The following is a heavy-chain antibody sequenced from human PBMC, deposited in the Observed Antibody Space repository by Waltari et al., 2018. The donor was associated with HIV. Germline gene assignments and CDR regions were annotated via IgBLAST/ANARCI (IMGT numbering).Heavy chain of an antibody. V-gene: IGHV1-69*01. D-gene: IGHD2-21*02. CDR1: GGTFSSYA. CDR2: IMPSLGTA. Sequence: QVQLVQSGAEVKKPGSSVKVSCKASGGTFSSYAISWVRQAPGQGLEWMGGIMPSLGTANDAQKFQGRVTITADESTSTAYMELSSRRSEDTAVYYCARALLQAYCGGDCYSWYFDYWGQGTLVTVSS. J-gene: IGHJ4*02. CDR3: ARALLQAYCGGDCYSWYFDY.